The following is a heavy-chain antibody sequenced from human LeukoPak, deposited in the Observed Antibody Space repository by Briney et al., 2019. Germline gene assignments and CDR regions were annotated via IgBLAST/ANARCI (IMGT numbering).Heavy chain of an antibody. Sequence: GGSLRLSCAASGFTFSSYSMNWVRQAPGKGLEWVSVISGSGISTYNADSVKGRFTISRYNSKNTLYLQMNSLRAEDTAVYYCANADYYDSNTYRAQFIQHWGQGTLVTVSS. CDR3: ANADYYDSNTYRAQFIQH. CDR2: ISGSGIST. J-gene: IGHJ1*01. V-gene: IGHV3-23*01. CDR1: GFTFSSYS. D-gene: IGHD3-22*01.